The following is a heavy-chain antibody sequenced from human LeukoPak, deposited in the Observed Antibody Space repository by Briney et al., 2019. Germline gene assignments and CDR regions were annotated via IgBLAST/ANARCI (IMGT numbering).Heavy chain of an antibody. CDR3: ARVGSPISYYGEFQQLDAFDI. CDR2: INPNSGGT. D-gene: IGHD3-10*01. V-gene: IGHV1-2*04. J-gene: IGHJ3*02. CDR1: GYTFTGYY. Sequence: ASVKVSCKASGYTFTGYYMHWVRQAPGQGLEWMGWINPNSGGTNYAQRFQGWVTMTRDTSISTAYMELSRLRSDDTAVYYCARVGSPISYYGEFQQLDAFDIWGQGTMVTVSS.